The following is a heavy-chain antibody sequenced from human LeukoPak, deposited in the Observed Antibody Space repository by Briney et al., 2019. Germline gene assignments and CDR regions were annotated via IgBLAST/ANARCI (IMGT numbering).Heavy chain of an antibody. D-gene: IGHD3-10*01. CDR3: ASGSYGSGFYYFYYMDV. V-gene: IGHV3-48*03. CDR2: ISSSGSTI. CDR1: GFTFSSYE. J-gene: IGHJ6*03. Sequence: GGSLGLSCAASGFTFSSYEMNWVRQAPGKGLEWVSYISSSGSTIYYADSVKGRFTISRDNAKNSVSLQMNSLRAEDTAVYYCASGSYGSGFYYFYYMDVWGKGTTVTVSS.